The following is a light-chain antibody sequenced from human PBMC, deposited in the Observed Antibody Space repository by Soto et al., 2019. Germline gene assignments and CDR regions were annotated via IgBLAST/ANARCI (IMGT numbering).Light chain of an antibody. CDR1: QSVRTY. CDR2: DAY. CDR3: QQRRAWPLN. V-gene: IGKV3-11*01. J-gene: IGKJ4*01. Sequence: EIVMTQSPATLSLSPGERATFACRASQSVRTYFAGYQQKPGQYPRLLLCDAYQRATGIPARFSGSGSGTDLTLTISNLQPEDFGVYYGQQRRAWPLNFGGGNEVEIK.